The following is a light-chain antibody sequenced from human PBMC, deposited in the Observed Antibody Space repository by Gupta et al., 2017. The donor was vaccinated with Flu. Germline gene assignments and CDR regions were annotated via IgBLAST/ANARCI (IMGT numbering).Light chain of an antibody. CDR3: CSDAGSSTWV. CDR2: EGS. J-gene: IGLJ3*02. Sequence: QSALTQPASVPGSPGRSITISCTGTSSDVGSYNLVSWYQQHPGKAPKLMIYEGSKRPSGVSNRFSGSKSGNTASLTISGRQAEDEADYYCCSDAGSSTWVFGGGTKLTVL. V-gene: IGLV2-23*01. CDR1: SSDVGSYNL.